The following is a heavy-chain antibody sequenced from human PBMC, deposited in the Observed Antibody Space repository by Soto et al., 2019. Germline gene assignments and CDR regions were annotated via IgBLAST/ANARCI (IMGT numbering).Heavy chain of an antibody. CDR1: GFTFSDHY. CDR2: TRNKANSYTT. CDR3: ARDSATYYYYYGMDV. V-gene: IGHV3-72*01. J-gene: IGHJ6*02. Sequence: GGSLRLSCAASGFTFSDHYMDWVRQAPGKGLEWVGRTRNKANSYTTEYAASVKGRFTISRDDSKNSLYLQMNSLKTEDTAVYYCARDSATYYYYYGMDVWGQGTTVTAP.